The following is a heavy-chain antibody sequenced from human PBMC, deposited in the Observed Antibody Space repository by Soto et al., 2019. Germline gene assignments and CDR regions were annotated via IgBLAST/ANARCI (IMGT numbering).Heavy chain of an antibody. CDR1: GGSISSYY. CDR3: AQRNYYYGMDV. Sequence: QVQLQESGPGLVKPSETLSLTCTVSGGSISSYYWSWIRQPPGKGLEWIGYIYYSGSPNYNPSLKSRVTISVDTSKKQFSLKLSSVTAADTAVYYCAQRNYYYGMDVWGQGTTVTVSS. CDR2: IYYSGSP. V-gene: IGHV4-59*08. J-gene: IGHJ6*02.